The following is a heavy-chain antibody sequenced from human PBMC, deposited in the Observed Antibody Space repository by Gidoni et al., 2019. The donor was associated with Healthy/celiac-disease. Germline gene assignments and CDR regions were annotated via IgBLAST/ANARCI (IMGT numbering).Heavy chain of an antibody. V-gene: IGHV4-34*01. D-gene: IGHD6-13*01. CDR2: IHHSGST. J-gene: IGHJ6*02. Sequence: QVQLQQWGAGLLKPSETLSLTCAVYGGSFSGYYWSWIRQPPGKGLEWIGDIHHSGSTNSNPSLKSRVTISVDTSKNQFSLKLSSVTAADTAVYYCARGPRSIAAATPYYYYYGMDVWGQGTTVTVSS. CDR1: GGSFSGYY. CDR3: ARGPRSIAAATPYYYYYGMDV.